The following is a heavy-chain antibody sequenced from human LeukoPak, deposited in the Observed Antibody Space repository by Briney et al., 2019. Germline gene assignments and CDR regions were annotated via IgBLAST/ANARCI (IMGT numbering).Heavy chain of an antibody. CDR2: IYYIGST. CDR3: ARSSGSGSYLSQYYFDY. D-gene: IGHD3-10*01. J-gene: IGHJ4*02. Sequence: SETLSLTCTVSGGSISSYYWTWIRQPPGKGLEWIGYIYYIGSTNYTPSLKSRVTISVDTSKNQFSLKLSSVAAADTAVYYCARSSGSGSYLSQYYFDYWGQGTLVTVSS. V-gene: IGHV4-59*01. CDR1: GGSISSYY.